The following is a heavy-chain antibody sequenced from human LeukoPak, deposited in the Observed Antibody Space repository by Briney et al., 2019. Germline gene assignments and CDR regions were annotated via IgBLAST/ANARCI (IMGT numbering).Heavy chain of an antibody. CDR3: VRGYCSGGSCSGGWFDL. CDR2: INPNSGGT. Sequence: ASVNVSCKASGYTFTDNHMHWVRQAPGQGLEWMGWINPNSGGTNYAQRFRGRVTMTRDTSISKAYIELNSLRSDGAAVYYCVRGYCSGGSCSGGWFDLWGQGTLVTVSS. J-gene: IGHJ5*02. CDR1: GYTFTDNH. D-gene: IGHD2-15*01. V-gene: IGHV1-2*02.